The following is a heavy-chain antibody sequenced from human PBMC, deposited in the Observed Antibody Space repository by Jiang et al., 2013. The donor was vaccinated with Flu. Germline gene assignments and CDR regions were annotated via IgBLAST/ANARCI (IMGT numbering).Heavy chain of an antibody. CDR1: GGSISSDGYS. V-gene: IGHV4-30-2*01. CDR3: ARGKIPPPRAVDY. J-gene: IGHJ4*02. D-gene: IGHD2-21*01. Sequence: YGSGLVKPSQTLSLICTVSGGSISSDGYSWSWIRQPPGKALEWIGYIFHGGRSYYNPSLKSRVTISVDKSKTHISLNLTSVTAADTAMYYCARGKIPPPRAVDYWGQGTLVTVSS. CDR2: IFHGGRS.